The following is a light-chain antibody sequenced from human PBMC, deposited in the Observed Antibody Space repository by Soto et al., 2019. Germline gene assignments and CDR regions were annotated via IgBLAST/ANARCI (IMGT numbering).Light chain of an antibody. CDR1: QGISNY. V-gene: IGKV1-27*01. J-gene: IGKJ2*01. Sequence: EIQMTQSPSSLSASVGDRVIITCRASQGISNYLAWFQQKPGKAPKLLIYAASTLQSGVPSRFSGSGSGKEFTLTISSLQPEDVATYYCQKYNSAPRTFGQGTKLEIK. CDR3: QKYNSAPRT. CDR2: AAS.